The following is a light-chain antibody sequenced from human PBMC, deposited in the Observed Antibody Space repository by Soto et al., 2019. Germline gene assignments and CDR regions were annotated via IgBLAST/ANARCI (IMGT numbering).Light chain of an antibody. CDR2: DGI. J-gene: IGLJ3*02. CDR3: CSYAGSSWV. Sequence: QSALTQPASVSGSPRQSITISCTGTSGDVGTYNLVSWYQQHPGKAPKLIIYDGIKRPSGVSSRFSGSKSDNTASLTIFGLQAEDEADYYCCSYAGSSWVFGGGTKLTVL. CDR1: SGDVGTYNL. V-gene: IGLV2-23*01.